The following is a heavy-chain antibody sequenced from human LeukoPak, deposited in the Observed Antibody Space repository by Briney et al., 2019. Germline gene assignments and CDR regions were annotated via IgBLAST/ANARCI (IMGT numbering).Heavy chain of an antibody. CDR1: GFTFSSYA. Sequence: PGGSLRLSCAASGFTFSSYAMHWVRQAPGKGLEWVAVISYDGSNKYYADSVKGRFTISRDNSKNTLYLQMNSLRAEDTAVHYCASSLSALVVVISGFDYWGQGTLVTVSS. CDR3: ASSLSALVVVISGFDY. V-gene: IGHV3-30*04. J-gene: IGHJ4*02. D-gene: IGHD3-22*01. CDR2: ISYDGSNK.